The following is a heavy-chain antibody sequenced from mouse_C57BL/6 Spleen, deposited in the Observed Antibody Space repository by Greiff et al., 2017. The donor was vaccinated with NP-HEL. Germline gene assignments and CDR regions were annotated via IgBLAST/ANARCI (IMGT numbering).Heavy chain of an antibody. CDR1: GYTFTSYW. J-gene: IGHJ2*01. V-gene: IGHV1-69*01. Sequence: QVQLQQPGAELVMPGASVKLSCKASGYTFTSYWMHWVKQRPGQGLGGIGKIDPSDGYTNSNQKLKAKSPLTVDKSSSTAYMQLSSLTSEDSAVYHCARSGSATETGYYFDYWGQGTTLTVSS. D-gene: IGHD1-1*01. CDR3: ARSGSATETGYYFDY. CDR2: IDPSDGYT.